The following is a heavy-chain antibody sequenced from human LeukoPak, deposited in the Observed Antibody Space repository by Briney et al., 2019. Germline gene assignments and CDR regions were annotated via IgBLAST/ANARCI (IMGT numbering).Heavy chain of an antibody. J-gene: IGHJ5*02. CDR1: GGSFSGYY. V-gene: IGHV4-34*01. CDR3: ARGRGYYYGSGSYNSPNWFDP. CDR2: INHSGST. Sequence: PSETLSLTCAVYGGSFSGYYWSWIRQPPGKGLEWIGEINHSGSTNYNPSLKSRVTISVDTSKNQFSLKLSSVTAADTAAYYCARGRGYYYGSGSYNSPNWFDPWGQGTLVTVSS. D-gene: IGHD3-10*01.